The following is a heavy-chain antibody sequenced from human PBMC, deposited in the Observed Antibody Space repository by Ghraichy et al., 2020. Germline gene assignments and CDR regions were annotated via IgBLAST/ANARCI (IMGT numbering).Heavy chain of an antibody. CDR2: ITSTSRSI. V-gene: IGHV3-48*02. CDR3: ARASSVVRFDYYDGMDV. CDR1: GFTFSSYN. D-gene: IGHD2-21*01. J-gene: IGHJ6*02. Sequence: GGSLRLSCVGSGFTFSSYNMNWVRQSPGKGLEWVSYITSTSRSIFYADSVKGRFTISRDNAKNSLSLQMNSLRDEDTAVYYCARASSVVRFDYYDGMDVWGQGTTVTVSS.